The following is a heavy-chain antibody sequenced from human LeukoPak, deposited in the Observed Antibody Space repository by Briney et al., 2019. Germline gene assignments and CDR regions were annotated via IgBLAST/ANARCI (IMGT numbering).Heavy chain of an antibody. V-gene: IGHV4-59*12. CDR3: VRDPVAGTFDY. J-gene: IGHJ4*02. D-gene: IGHD6-19*01. CDR1: GGSISSYY. Sequence: SETLSLTCTVSGGSISSYYWSWIRQPPGKGLEWIGYIYYSGSTNYNPSLKSRVTISVDTSKNQFSLKLSSVTAADTAVYYCVRDPVAGTFDYWGQGTLVTVSS. CDR2: IYYSGST.